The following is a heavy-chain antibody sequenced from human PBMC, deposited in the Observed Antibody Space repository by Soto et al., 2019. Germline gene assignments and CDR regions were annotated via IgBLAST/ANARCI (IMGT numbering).Heavy chain of an antibody. D-gene: IGHD3-10*01. CDR1: GGSISTSGSY. J-gene: IGHJ5*02. Sequence: QLHLQESGPGRVKPSETLSLTCSVSGGSISTSGSYWGWVRQAPEKGMEWIGSAYYVVTINYNPSLKRRVAISVDTSKNQFSLKLTSVTAADTAVYYCARLPLVRGVPAWGQGTLVTVSS. CDR2: AYYVVTI. CDR3: ARLPLVRGVPA. V-gene: IGHV4-39*01.